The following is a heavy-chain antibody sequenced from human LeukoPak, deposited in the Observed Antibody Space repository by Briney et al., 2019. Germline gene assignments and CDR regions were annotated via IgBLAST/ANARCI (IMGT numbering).Heavy chain of an antibody. CDR3: ARVGVDTAMVDAFDI. D-gene: IGHD5-18*01. CDR2: IIPIFGTA. V-gene: IGHV1-69*05. CDR1: GGTFSSYA. Sequence: ASVKVSCKASGGTFSSYAISWVRQAPGQGLEWMGRIIPIFGTATYAQKFQGRVTITTDESTSTAYMELSSLRSEDTAVYYCARVGVDTAMVDAFDIWGQGTMVTVSS. J-gene: IGHJ3*02.